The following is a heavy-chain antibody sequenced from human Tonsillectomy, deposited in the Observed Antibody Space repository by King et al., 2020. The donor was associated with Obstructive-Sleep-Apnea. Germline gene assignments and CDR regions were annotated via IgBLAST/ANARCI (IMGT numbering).Heavy chain of an antibody. CDR1: GFTFDDYA. D-gene: IGHD6-19*01. V-gene: IGHV3-9*01. J-gene: IGHJ4*02. CDR3: AKASRSGWYETLPDY. Sequence: VQLVESGGGLVQPGRSLRLSCAASGFTFDDYAMHWVRQAPGKGLEWVSGISWNRGSIGYADSVKGRFTISRDNAKNSLYLQMNSLRAEDTALYYCAKASRSGWYETLPDYWGQGTLVTVSS. CDR2: ISWNRGSI.